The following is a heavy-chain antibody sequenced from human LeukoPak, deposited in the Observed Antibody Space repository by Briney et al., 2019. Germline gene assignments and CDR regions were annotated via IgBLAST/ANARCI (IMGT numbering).Heavy chain of an antibody. V-gene: IGHV1-18*01. Sequence: GASVKVSCKASGYIFTNYVLTWVRQAPGQGLEGMRRISTYTDNSNYAQKFQDRVTMTTDTSTGTAYMELRNLSSDDTAVYYCARTMTTMTTHGELDFWGQGTLVTVSS. J-gene: IGHJ4*02. CDR1: GYIFTNYV. D-gene: IGHD4-17*01. CDR3: ARTMTTMTTHGELDF. CDR2: ISTYTDNS.